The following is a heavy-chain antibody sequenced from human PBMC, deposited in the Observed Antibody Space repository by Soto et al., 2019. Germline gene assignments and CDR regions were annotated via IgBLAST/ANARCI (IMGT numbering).Heavy chain of an antibody. CDR1: GYTFPSYS. CDR2: INAGNGNT. CDR3: ARDSYDYSSAYFDY. Sequence: ASVKGSCKASGYTFPSYSMHWVRPAPGQRLEWMGWINAGNGNTKYSQKFQGRVTITRDTSASTAYMELSSLRSEDTAVYYCARDSYDYSSAYFDYWGQGTLVTVSS. V-gene: IGHV1-3*01. D-gene: IGHD3-16*01. J-gene: IGHJ4*02.